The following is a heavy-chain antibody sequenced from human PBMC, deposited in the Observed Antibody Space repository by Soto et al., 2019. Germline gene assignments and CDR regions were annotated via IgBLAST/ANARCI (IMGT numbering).Heavy chain of an antibody. J-gene: IGHJ3*02. V-gene: IGHV3-33*01. D-gene: IGHD3-10*01. CDR2: IWYDGSNK. CDR1: GFTFSSYG. Sequence: GGSLRLSCAASGFTFSSYGMHWVRQAPGKGLEWVAVIWYDGSNKYYADSVKGRFTISRDNSKNTLYLQMNSLRAEDTAVYYCASFLIPPSGPSAFDIWGQGTMVTVSS. CDR3: ASFLIPPSGPSAFDI.